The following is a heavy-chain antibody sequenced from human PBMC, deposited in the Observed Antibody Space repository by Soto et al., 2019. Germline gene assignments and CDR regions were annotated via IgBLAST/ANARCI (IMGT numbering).Heavy chain of an antibody. CDR3: AKELRSGEDAFDI. J-gene: IGHJ3*02. D-gene: IGHD2-15*01. CDR1: GFTFDDYA. V-gene: IGHV3-9*01. Sequence: PGGSLRLSCAASGFTFDDYAMHWVRQAPGKGLEWVSGISWNSGSIGYADSVKGRFTISRDNAKNSLYLQMNSLRAEDTALYYCAKELRSGEDAFDIWGQGTMVTVSS. CDR2: ISWNSGSI.